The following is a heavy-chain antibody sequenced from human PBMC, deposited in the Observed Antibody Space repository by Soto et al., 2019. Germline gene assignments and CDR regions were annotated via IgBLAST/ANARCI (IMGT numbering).Heavy chain of an antibody. CDR2: ISSDGSDN. D-gene: IGHD3-9*01. V-gene: IGHV3-30*18. CDR3: AKDAYTYYDILTGYPHFDY. Sequence: GGSLRLSCVVSGFTFSDYGLHWVRQAPGKGLEWVAIISSDGSDNYYADSVKGRFTISRDNSKNTVYLQMNSLRAEDTAVYYCAKDAYTYYDILTGYPHFDYWGQGTLVTVSS. CDR1: GFTFSDYG. J-gene: IGHJ4*02.